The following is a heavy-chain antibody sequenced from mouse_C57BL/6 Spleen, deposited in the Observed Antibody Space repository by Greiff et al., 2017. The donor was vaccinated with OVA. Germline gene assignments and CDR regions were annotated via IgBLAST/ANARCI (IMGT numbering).Heavy chain of an antibody. V-gene: IGHV1-81*01. D-gene: IGHD2-1*01. CDR1: GYTFTSYG. J-gene: IGHJ2*01. Sequence: LVESGAELARPGASVKLSCKASGYTFTSYGISWVKQRTGQGLEWIGEIYPRSGNTYYNEKFKGKATLTADKSSSTAYMELRSLTSEDSAVYFCATLPRDYGNYPFFDYWGQGTTLTVSS. CDR2: IYPRSGNT. CDR3: ATLPRDYGNYPFFDY.